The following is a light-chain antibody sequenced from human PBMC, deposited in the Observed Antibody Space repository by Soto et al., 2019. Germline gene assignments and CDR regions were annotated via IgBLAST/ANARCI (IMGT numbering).Light chain of an antibody. Sequence: EIVLTQSPGTLSLSPGESATLSCRASQSVRNTYLGWYQQKPGQAPRLLIHGASSRATGIPDRFSRSGSGTEFTLTISRLEPEDFAVYYCQQYGTSPLTFGGGTRVETK. CDR2: GAS. J-gene: IGKJ4*01. CDR3: QQYGTSPLT. CDR1: QSVRNTY. V-gene: IGKV3-20*01.